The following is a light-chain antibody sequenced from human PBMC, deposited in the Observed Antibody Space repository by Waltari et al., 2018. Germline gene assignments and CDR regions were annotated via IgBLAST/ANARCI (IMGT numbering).Light chain of an antibody. V-gene: IGKV1-12*01. CDR3: QQANNVPVT. CDR2: AAS. Sequence: DIQMTQSPSSVSASVGDRVTITCRASQGISTWLAWFQQKPGKAPRLLIFAASSLQSGVPSSISCRGSATDLTRTISSLQPEDDATYDCQQANNVPVTFGGGPKVEIK. CDR1: QGISTW. J-gene: IGKJ4*01.